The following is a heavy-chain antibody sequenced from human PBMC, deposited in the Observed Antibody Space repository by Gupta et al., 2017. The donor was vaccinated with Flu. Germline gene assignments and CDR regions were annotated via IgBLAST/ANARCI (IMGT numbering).Heavy chain of an antibody. J-gene: IGHJ4*02. Sequence: EVQLVESGGGQVKPGGSLRLSCAASGFTFSSYSMNWVRQAPGRGLEWVSSISSSSSYIYYADSVKGRFTISRDNAKNSLYLQMNSLRAEDTAVYYCARDFKGASGYGYYWGQGTLVTVSS. CDR1: GFTFSSYS. D-gene: IGHD5-12*01. CDR2: ISSSSSYI. CDR3: ARDFKGASGYGYY. V-gene: IGHV3-21*01.